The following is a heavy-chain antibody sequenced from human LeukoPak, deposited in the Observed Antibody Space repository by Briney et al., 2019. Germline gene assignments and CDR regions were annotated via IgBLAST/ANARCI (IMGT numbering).Heavy chain of an antibody. CDR3: ARVLRGGLGYCSGGSCLTLRMDV. CDR2: ISSSSSTI. J-gene: IGHJ6*02. D-gene: IGHD2-15*01. CDR1: GFTFSDYY. Sequence: GGSLRLSCAASGFTFSDYYMSWIRQAPGKGLEWVSYISSSSSTIYYADSVKGRFTISRDNAKNSLYLQMNSLRAEDTAVYYCARVLRGGLGYCSGGSCLTLRMDVWGQGTTVTVSS. V-gene: IGHV3-11*04.